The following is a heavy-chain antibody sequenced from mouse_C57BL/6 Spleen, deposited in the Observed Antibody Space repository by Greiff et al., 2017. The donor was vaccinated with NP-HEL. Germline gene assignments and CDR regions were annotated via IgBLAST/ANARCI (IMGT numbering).Heavy chain of an antibody. Sequence: QVQLQQSGAELARPGASVKLSCKASGYTFTSYGLRWVKQRTGQGLEWIGELYPRSGNTYYNEQFKGKATLTADKSSSTAYMELRSLTSEDSAVYFCARSEDGNWYCDVWGTWTTVTVSS. CDR1: GYTFTSYG. CDR3: ARSEDGNWYCDV. CDR2: LYPRSGNT. D-gene: IGHD2-1*01. V-gene: IGHV1-81*01. J-gene: IGHJ1*03.